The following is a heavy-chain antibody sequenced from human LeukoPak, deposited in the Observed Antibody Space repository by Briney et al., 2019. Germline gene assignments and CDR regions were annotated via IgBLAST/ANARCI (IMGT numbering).Heavy chain of an antibody. CDR2: IYTSWST. CDR3: ARAVGSWSFQTYYYYMDV. D-gene: IGHD3-10*01. Sequence: PSETLSLTCTVSGWTLSCYYCSWMRQPAGKGLEWMGRIYTSWSTNYNPPLISRVTMSVDTSKNPVSLKLSSVTAADTAVYYCARAVGSWSFQTYYYYMDVWGKGTTVTISS. CDR1: GWTLSCYY. J-gene: IGHJ6*03. V-gene: IGHV4-4*07.